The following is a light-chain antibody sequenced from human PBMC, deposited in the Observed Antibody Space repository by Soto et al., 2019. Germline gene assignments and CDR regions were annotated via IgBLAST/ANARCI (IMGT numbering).Light chain of an antibody. CDR2: AAS. V-gene: IGKV1-17*01. Sequence: DIRMTQSPSSLSASVGDRVTIACRADQANGNDLGWYHQKPGKAPKRLIYAASNLQSGVPSRFGGSGSGTDFTLTISSVEPEDFATYYCLQHHTYPWTFGQGTK. CDR1: QANGND. CDR3: LQHHTYPWT. J-gene: IGKJ1*01.